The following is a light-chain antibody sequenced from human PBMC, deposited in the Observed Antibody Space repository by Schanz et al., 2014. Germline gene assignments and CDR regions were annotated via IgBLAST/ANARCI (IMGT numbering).Light chain of an antibody. V-gene: IGLV1-44*01. Sequence: QSVLTQPPSASGTPGQRVTISCSGSSSNIGSNTVNWYQQLPGTAPKLLIYSNNQRPSGVPDRISGSKSGTSASLAISGLQSDDEADYYCSTWDDILNGQGVFGGGTKLTVL. CDR2: SNN. J-gene: IGLJ3*02. CDR1: SSNIGSNT. CDR3: STWDDILNGQGV.